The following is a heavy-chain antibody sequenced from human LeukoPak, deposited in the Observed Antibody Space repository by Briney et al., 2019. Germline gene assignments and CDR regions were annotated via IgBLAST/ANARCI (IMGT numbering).Heavy chain of an antibody. Sequence: GGSLRPSCAASGFNVNSNYMNWVRQAPGKGLEWVSAIYSGGSTYYADSVKGRFTISRDNSKNTLYLQMNSLRAEDTAIYYCAKSAYSDSSGYYREYCFDYWGQGTLVTVSS. D-gene: IGHD3-22*01. V-gene: IGHV3-53*01. CDR1: GFNVNSNY. CDR3: AKSAYSDSSGYYREYCFDY. CDR2: IYSGGST. J-gene: IGHJ4*02.